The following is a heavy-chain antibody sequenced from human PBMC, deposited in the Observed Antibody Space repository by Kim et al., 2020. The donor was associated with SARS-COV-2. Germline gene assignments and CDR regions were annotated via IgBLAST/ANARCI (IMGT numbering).Heavy chain of an antibody. Sequence: GGSLRLSCAASGFTFSSYAMHWVRQAPGKGLEWVAVISYDGSNKYYADSVKGRFTISRDNSKNTLYLQMNSLRAEDTAVYYCARDHEYYYDSSGYYYGFYFDYWGQGTLVTVSS. CDR1: GFTFSSYA. CDR2: ISYDGSNK. D-gene: IGHD3-22*01. V-gene: IGHV3-30-3*01. J-gene: IGHJ4*02. CDR3: ARDHEYYYDSSGYYYGFYFDY.